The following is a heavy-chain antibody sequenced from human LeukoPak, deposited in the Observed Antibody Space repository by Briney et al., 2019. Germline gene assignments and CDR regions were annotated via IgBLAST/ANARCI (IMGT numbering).Heavy chain of an antibody. Sequence: SETLSLTCSVSGGSISSGAYYWSWIRQHPGKGLEWIGYIYFTGSTHYNPSLKSRIYMSVDTSKSQFSLRLTSVTAADMALYYCARAEFNGSLDFWGQGTLVTVSS. V-gene: IGHV4-31*03. D-gene: IGHD1-26*01. J-gene: IGHJ1*01. CDR1: GGSISSGAYY. CDR3: ARAEFNGSLDF. CDR2: IYFTGST.